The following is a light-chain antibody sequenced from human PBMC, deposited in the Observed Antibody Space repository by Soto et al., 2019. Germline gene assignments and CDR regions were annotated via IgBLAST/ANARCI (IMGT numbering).Light chain of an antibody. J-gene: IGLJ1*01. CDR2: EVS. CDR3: FSYTSSGTYV. CDR1: SSDVGNYKY. V-gene: IGLV2-14*01. Sequence: QSALTQPASVSGSPGQSITISCTGTSSDVGNYKYVSWYQQHPGKAPELMIYEVSNRPSGVSNRFSGSKSRNTASLTISGLQSEDETDYYCFSYTSSGTYVFGNGTKVTVL.